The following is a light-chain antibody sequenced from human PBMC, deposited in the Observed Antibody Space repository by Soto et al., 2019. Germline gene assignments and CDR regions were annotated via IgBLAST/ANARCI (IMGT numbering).Light chain of an antibody. CDR3: QQYNNYSPWT. Sequence: DIQMTQSPSTLSASVGDRVILTCRASQRIGSWLAWYQQKAGKGPKLLIYKASSLKSGVPSRLSGSGSGTEFTLTISSLQPDDFATYYCQQYNNYSPWTFGQGTKVEVK. V-gene: IGKV1-5*03. CDR2: KAS. J-gene: IGKJ1*01. CDR1: QRIGSW.